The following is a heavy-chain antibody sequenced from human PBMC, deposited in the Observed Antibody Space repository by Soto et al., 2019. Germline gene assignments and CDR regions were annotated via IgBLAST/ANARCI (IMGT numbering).Heavy chain of an antibody. CDR3: AKGSSSSSRSYYYYYMDV. V-gene: IGHV3-23*01. CDR2: IGGSGGGT. Sequence: GGSLRLSCAASGFTFSSYAMSWVRQAPGKGLEWVSGIGGSGGGTYYADSVKGRFIISRDNSKNTLYLQMNSLRVEDTAMYYCAKGSSSSSRSYYYYYMDVWGTGTTVTVSS. D-gene: IGHD6-6*01. J-gene: IGHJ6*03. CDR1: GFTFSSYA.